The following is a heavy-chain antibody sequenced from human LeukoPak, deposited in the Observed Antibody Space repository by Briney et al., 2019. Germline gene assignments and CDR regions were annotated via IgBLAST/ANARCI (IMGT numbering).Heavy chain of an antibody. J-gene: IGHJ4*02. V-gene: IGHV3-74*01. CDR2: INNDGSST. CDR1: GFTFSSYW. D-gene: IGHD3-22*01. Sequence: GGSLRLSCVASGFTFSSYWMHWVRQAPGKGLVWVSRINNDGSSTRYADSVKGRFTISRDNAKNTVFLQMNSLRAEDTAVYYCASYYYDSSGDPDYWGQGTLVTVSS. CDR3: ASYYYDSSGDPDY.